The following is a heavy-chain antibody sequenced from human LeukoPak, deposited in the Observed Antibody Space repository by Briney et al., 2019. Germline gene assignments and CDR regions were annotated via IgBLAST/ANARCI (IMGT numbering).Heavy chain of an antibody. J-gene: IGHJ4*02. V-gene: IGHV4-61*02. CDR2: VHSSGDI. CDR1: GVSITSGSYY. D-gene: IGHD3-16*01. CDR3: ARGASPKDAVFFDY. Sequence: SQTLSLTCSVSGVSITSGSYYWGWIRQSPGKALEWIGRVHSSGDIYHNAAFRSRAAVSGDASKNPFSLQLNSVTAADTAVYYCARGASPKDAVFFDYWGQGALITVSS.